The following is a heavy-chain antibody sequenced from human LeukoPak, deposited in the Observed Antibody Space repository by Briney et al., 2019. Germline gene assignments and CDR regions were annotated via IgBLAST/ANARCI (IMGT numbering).Heavy chain of an antibody. Sequence: PGGSLRLSCTASGFTFGDYAMSWVRQAPGKGLEWVGFIRSKAYGGTTEYAASVKGRFTISRDDSKSIAYLQMNSLKTEDTAVYYCTTYDSSGYYXXGXYXDYWGQGXLVTVSS. V-gene: IGHV3-49*04. CDR3: TTYDSSGYYXXGXYXDY. CDR1: GFTFGDYA. J-gene: IGHJ4*02. CDR2: IRSKAYGGTT. D-gene: IGHD3-22*01.